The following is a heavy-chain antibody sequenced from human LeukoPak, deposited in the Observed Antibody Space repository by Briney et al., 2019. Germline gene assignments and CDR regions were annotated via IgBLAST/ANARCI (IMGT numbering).Heavy chain of an antibody. CDR1: GGSISSYY. D-gene: IGHD2-2*01. CDR3: ARVVQGFDDFEI. J-gene: IGHJ3*02. CDR2: IHYSGGT. V-gene: IGHV4-59*12. Sequence: SETLSLTCTVSGGSISSYYWSWIRQPPGKGLEWIGFIHYSGGTNYNPSLKSRVTISVDTSKNQFSLKLSSVTAADTAVYYCARVVQGFDDFEIWGQGTMVTVSS.